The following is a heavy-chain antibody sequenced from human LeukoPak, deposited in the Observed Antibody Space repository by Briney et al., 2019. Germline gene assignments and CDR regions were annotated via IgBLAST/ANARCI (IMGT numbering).Heavy chain of an antibody. CDR2: IWYDGSYK. D-gene: IGHD3-10*01. V-gene: IGHV3-33*06. J-gene: IGHJ4*02. CDR1: GFRFSEYG. Sequence: PGRSLRLSCTTSGFRFSEYGIHWVRQAPGKRLEWVAVIWYDGSYKHYVDSVKGRFTISRDNSKNTVYLQMNRLRVEDTAVYFCAKDGQGRSYYYLDYWGQGTLVTVSS. CDR3: AKDGQGRSYYYLDY.